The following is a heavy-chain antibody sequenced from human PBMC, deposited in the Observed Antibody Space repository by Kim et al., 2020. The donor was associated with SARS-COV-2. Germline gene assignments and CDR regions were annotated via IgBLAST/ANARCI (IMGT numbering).Heavy chain of an antibody. J-gene: IGHJ4*02. Sequence: ADSVKGRFTISRDNAKTSLYLQMNRLRAADKALYYCAKDSTAMIVVPNYWGQGTLVNVSS. V-gene: IGHV3-9*01. D-gene: IGHD3-22*01. CDR3: AKDSTAMIVVPNY.